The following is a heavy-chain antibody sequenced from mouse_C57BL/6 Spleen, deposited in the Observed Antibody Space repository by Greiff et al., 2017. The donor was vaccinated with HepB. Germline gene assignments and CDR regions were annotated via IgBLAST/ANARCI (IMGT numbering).Heavy chain of an antibody. V-gene: IGHV14-4*01. CDR3: ALRTVVAPTMYFDV. D-gene: IGHD1-1*01. CDR2: IDPENGDT. Sequence: EVKLMESGAELVRPGASVKLSCTASGFNIKDDYMHWVKQRPEQGLEWIGWIDPENGDTDYASKFQGTATITADTSSNTAYLQLSSLTSEDTAVYYCALRTVVAPTMYFDVWGTGTTVTVSS. J-gene: IGHJ1*03. CDR1: GFNIKDDY.